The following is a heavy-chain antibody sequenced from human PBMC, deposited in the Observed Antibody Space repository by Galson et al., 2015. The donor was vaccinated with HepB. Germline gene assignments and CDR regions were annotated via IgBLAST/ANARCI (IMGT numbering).Heavy chain of an antibody. J-gene: IGHJ6*02. CDR3: AKGRSRLLFPGEASLYGMDV. Sequence: SLRLSCAASGFNFDDSAINWVRLAPGRGLEWVSGISWNSGTIGYAESVKGRFTISRDNARESLYLQMNTLRAEDTAIYYCAKGRSRLLFPGEASLYGMDVWGQGTTVTVSS. D-gene: IGHD3-3*01. CDR1: GFNFDDSA. CDR2: ISWNSGTI. V-gene: IGHV3-9*01.